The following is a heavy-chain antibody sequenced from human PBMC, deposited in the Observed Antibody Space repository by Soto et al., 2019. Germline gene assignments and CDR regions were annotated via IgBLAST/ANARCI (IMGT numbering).Heavy chain of an antibody. CDR2: IYYSGST. Sequence: SETLSLTCTVSGGSISSYYWSWIRQPPGKGLEWIGYIYYSGSTNYNPSLKSRVTISVDTSKNQFSLKLSSVTAADTAVYYCARFNAGEDYFDDRDQGSLVTVSS. V-gene: IGHV4-59*08. J-gene: IGHJ4*02. CDR3: ARFNAGEDYFDD. D-gene: IGHD1-1*01. CDR1: GGSISSYY.